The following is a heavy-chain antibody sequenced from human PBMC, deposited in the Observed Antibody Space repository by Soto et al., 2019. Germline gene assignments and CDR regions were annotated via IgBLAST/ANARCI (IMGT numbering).Heavy chain of an antibody. J-gene: IGHJ5*02. D-gene: IGHD6-6*01. V-gene: IGHV4-39*01. Sequence: SETLSLTCSVSGDSISNLDYFWAWIRQPPGQALEYIGYIYKSATTYYNPSFESRVAISVDTSKNQFSLKLSSVTAADTAVFYCARHRARNWFDPWGQGTLVTVSS. CDR3: ARHRARNWFDP. CDR2: IYKSATT. CDR1: GDSISNLDYF.